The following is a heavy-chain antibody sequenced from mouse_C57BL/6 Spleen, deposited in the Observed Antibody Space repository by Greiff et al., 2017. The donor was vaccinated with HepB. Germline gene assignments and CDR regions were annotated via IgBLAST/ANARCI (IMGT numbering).Heavy chain of an antibody. J-gene: IGHJ2*01. CDR3: ARRGEPHYFDY. CDR1: GYAFSSYW. V-gene: IGHV1-80*01. CDR2: IYPGDGDT. Sequence: VQLQQSGAELVKPGASVKISCKASGYAFSSYWMNWVKQRPGKGLEWIGQIYPGDGDTNYNGKFKGKATLTADKSSSTAYRQLSSLTSEDSAVYFCARRGEPHYFDYWGQGTTLTVSS.